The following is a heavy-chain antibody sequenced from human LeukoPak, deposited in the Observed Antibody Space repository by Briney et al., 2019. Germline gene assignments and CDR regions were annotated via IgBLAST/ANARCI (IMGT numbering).Heavy chain of an antibody. D-gene: IGHD1-1*01. CDR2: IRSKANSYAT. J-gene: IGHJ4*02. CDR3: TSRVQGPIGFDY. CDR1: GFTFSGSA. Sequence: QPGGSLRLSCAASGFTFSGSAMHWVPQASGKGLEWVGRIRSKANSYATAYAASVKGRFTISRDDSKNTAYLQMNSLKTEDTAVYYCTSRVQGPIGFDYWGQGTLVTVSS. V-gene: IGHV3-73*01.